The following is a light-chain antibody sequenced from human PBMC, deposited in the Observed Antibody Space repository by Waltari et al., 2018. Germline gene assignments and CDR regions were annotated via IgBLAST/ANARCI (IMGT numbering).Light chain of an antibody. J-gene: IGLJ1*01. CDR2: EVN. V-gene: IGLV2-8*01. CDR3: SSYAGSGGV. Sequence: QSALTQPPSASGSPGQSVTISCTGTSSDVGGYNYVSWYQQHPGKAPKLIIFEVNKRPARVPDRFSGSKSGPTASLTVSGLQPEDEADYYCSSYAGSGGVFGTGTKVTVL. CDR1: SSDVGGYNY.